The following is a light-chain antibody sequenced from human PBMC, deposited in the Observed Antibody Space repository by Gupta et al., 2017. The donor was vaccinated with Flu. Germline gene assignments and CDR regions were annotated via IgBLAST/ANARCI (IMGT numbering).Light chain of an antibody. J-gene: IGKJ2*03. CDR2: YAS. CDR1: EGLGSN. V-gene: IGKV6-21*01. CDR3: HHTNSRHES. Sequence: ETVLTQSPEFQSVTPGETVTITCRASEGLGSNLHWFQQKPHQSPKLLIKYASESLPGVPSRFSGSGFGTYHTLTSHGLEAEDAATYYCHHTNSRHESLGQGTKLEI.